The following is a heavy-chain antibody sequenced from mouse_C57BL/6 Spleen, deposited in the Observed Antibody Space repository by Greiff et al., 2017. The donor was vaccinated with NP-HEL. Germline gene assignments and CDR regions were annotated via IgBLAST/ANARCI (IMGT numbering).Heavy chain of an antibody. J-gene: IGHJ2*01. CDR2: IYPRSGNT. CDR3: ARSANYYGSSQYYFDY. CDR1: GYTFTSYG. V-gene: IGHV1-81*01. Sequence: VQLQQSGAELARPGASVKLSCKASGYTFTSYGISWVKQRTGQGLEWIGEIYPRSGNTYYNEKFKGKATLTADKSSSTAYMELRSLTSEDSAVYFCARSANYYGSSQYYFDYWGQGTTLTVSS. D-gene: IGHD1-1*01.